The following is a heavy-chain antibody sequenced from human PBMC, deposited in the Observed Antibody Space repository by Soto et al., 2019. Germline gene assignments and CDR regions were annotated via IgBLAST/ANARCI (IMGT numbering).Heavy chain of an antibody. CDR3: ARDSPPGYSDS. V-gene: IGHV1-69*06. Sequence: ASVKVSCKASGGTFSSYAISWVRQAPGQGLEWMGGIIPIFGTANYAQKFQGRVTITADKSTSTAYMELSSLRSEDTAAYYCARDSPPGYSDSWGQGTLVTVYS. D-gene: IGHD5-18*01. J-gene: IGHJ5*02. CDR2: IIPIFGTA. CDR1: GGTFSSYA.